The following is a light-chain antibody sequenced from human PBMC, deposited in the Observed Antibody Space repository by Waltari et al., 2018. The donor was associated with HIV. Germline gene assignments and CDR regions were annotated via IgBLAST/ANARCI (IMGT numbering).Light chain of an antibody. V-gene: IGKV1-12*01. CDR1: QNLGSA. Sequence: DIQMTQSPSSVSASVGGAVSISCRASQNLGSALAWYQLKPGRAPRLLIYEASRLDEGGPTRFKGSGFRSNFTLAISNLQPEDFAIYFCQQAKNFPHTFAGGTRVE. CDR3: QQAKNFPHT. CDR2: EAS. J-gene: IGKJ4*01.